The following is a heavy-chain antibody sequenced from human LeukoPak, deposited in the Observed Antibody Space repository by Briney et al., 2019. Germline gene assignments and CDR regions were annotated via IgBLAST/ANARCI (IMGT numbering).Heavy chain of an antibody. Sequence: SVQVSCKASGGTFSSYDISWVRRAPGQGLEWMGGIIPIFGTANYAQKFQGRVTITADESTSTAYMERSSLRSEDTAVYYCARSDFEDYYYYMDVWGKGTTVTVSS. J-gene: IGHJ6*03. V-gene: IGHV1-69*13. CDR1: GGTFSSYD. CDR2: IIPIFGTA. D-gene: IGHD2-21*02. CDR3: ARSDFEDYYYYMDV.